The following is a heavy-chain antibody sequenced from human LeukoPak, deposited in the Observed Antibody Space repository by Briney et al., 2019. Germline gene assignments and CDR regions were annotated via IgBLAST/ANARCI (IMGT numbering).Heavy chain of an antibody. J-gene: IGHJ4*02. V-gene: IGHV3-7*01. CDR3: ASQSSGGFFEDY. CDR2: IKQDGSEK. D-gene: IGHD3-3*01. CDR1: GFTFSSYW. Sequence: PGGSLRLSCAASGFTFSSYWMSWVRQAPGKELECVANIKQDGSEKYYVDSVKGRFTISRDNAKKSLYLQMNSLRAEDTAVYYCASQSSGGFFEDYWGQGTLVTVSS.